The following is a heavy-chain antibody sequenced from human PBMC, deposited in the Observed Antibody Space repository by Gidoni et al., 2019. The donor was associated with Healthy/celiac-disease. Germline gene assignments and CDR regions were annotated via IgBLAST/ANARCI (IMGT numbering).Heavy chain of an antibody. CDR3: ARGIRLGELSLNY. Sequence: QFHLVQSGAEVKQPVSSVKVSRKASGYTFTSYGISWVRQAPGQGLEWMGWISAYNGNTNNAQKRQGRVTMTTDTSTSTAYMELRSLRSDDTAVDYCARGIRLGELSLNYWGQGTLVTVSS. CDR1: GYTFTSYG. CDR2: ISAYNGNT. D-gene: IGHD3-16*02. J-gene: IGHJ4*02. V-gene: IGHV1-18*01.